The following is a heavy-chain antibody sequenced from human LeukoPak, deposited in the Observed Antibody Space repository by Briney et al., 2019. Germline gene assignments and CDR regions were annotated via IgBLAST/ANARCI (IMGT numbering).Heavy chain of an antibody. D-gene: IGHD6-13*01. V-gene: IGHV4-59*11. J-gene: IGHJ4*02. CDR2: IYYSGST. CDR3: ARAYSSSWPAAFDY. CDR1: GGSISSHY. Sequence: SETLSLTCTVSGGSISSHYWSRIRQPPGKGLEWIGYIYYSGSTNYNPSLKSRVTISVDTSKNQFSLKLSSVTAADTAVYYCARAYSSSWPAAFDYWGQGTLVTVSS.